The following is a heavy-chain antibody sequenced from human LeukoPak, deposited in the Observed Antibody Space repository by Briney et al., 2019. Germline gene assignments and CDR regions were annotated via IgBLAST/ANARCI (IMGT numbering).Heavy chain of an antibody. D-gene: IGHD3-10*01. CDR1: GFTFRNCA. CDR2: ISGTGYNT. J-gene: IGHJ4*02. Sequence: GGSLRLSCAASGFTFRNCAMSWVRHAPGKGLEWVSGISGTGYNTYYADSVKGRFTSSRDNSKNTLYLQMNSLGAEDTAVYYCAKHVSGSLFYFDYWGQRTLVTVSS. V-gene: IGHV3-23*01. CDR3: AKHVSGSLFYFDY.